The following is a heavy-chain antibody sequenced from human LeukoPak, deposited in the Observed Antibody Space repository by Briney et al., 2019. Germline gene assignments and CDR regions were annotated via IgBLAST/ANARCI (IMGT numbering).Heavy chain of an antibody. V-gene: IGHV3-23*01. CDR2: ISGSGGST. Sequence: PGGSLRLSCAASGFTFSSYAMSWVRQAPGKGLEWVSAISGSGGSTYYADSVKGRFTISRDNSKNTLYLQMNSLGAEDTAVYYCAKERAYCGGDCPNWLDPWGQGTLVTVSS. CDR1: GFTFSSYA. D-gene: IGHD2-21*01. CDR3: AKERAYCGGDCPNWLDP. J-gene: IGHJ5*02.